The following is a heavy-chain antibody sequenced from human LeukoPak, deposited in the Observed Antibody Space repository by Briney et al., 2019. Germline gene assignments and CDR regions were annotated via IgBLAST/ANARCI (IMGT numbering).Heavy chain of an antibody. CDR1: GFTFSDYP. V-gene: IGHV3-33*06. CDR3: AKRSSGWYLGEFDY. Sequence: PGGSLRLSCAASGFTFSDYPMNWVRQTPGKGLEWVAVIWYDGSNKYYADSVKGRFTISRDNSKNTLYLQMNSLRAEDTAVYYCAKRSSGWYLGEFDYWGQGTLVTVSS. CDR2: IWYDGSNK. D-gene: IGHD6-19*01. J-gene: IGHJ4*02.